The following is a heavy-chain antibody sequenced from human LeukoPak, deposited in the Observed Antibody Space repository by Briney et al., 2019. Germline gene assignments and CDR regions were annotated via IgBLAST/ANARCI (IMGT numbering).Heavy chain of an antibody. CDR3: ARDGAAGGSDNWFDP. D-gene: IGHD6-13*01. J-gene: IGHJ5*02. Sequence: KPGGSLRLSCAASGFTFSSYSMNWVRQAPGKGLEWVSSISSSSYIYYSDSVKGRFTISRDNAKNSLYLQMNSLRAEDTAVYYCARDGAAGGSDNWFDPWGQGTLVTVSS. CDR2: ISSSSYI. V-gene: IGHV3-21*01. CDR1: GFTFSSYS.